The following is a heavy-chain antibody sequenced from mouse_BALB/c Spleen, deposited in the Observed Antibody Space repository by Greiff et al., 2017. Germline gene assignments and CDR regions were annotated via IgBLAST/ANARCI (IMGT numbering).Heavy chain of an antibody. J-gene: IGHJ1*01. D-gene: IGHD2-10*02. CDR1: GFTFSSFG. V-gene: IGHV5-17*02. CDR2: ISSGSSTI. CDR3: ARGRYGNYGYFDV. Sequence: EVHLVESGGGLVQPGGSRKLSCAASGFTFSSFGMHWVRQAPEKGLEWVAYISSGSSTIYYADTVKGRFTISRDNPKNTLFLQMTSLRSEDTAMYYCARGRYGNYGYFDVWGAGTTVTVSS.